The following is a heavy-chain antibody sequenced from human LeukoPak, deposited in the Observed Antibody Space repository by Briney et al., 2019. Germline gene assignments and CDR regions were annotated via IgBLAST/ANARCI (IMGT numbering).Heavy chain of an antibody. J-gene: IGHJ3*02. Sequence: PSETLSLTCTVSCGSISSGGYYWSWIRQHPGKGLEWIGYIYYSGSTYYNPSLKSRVTISVDTSKNQFSLKLSSVTAADTAVYYCATYYDILTGLGPDAFDIWGQGTMVTVSS. CDR1: CGSISSGGYY. CDR3: ATYYDILTGLGPDAFDI. V-gene: IGHV4-31*03. D-gene: IGHD3-9*01. CDR2: IYYSGST.